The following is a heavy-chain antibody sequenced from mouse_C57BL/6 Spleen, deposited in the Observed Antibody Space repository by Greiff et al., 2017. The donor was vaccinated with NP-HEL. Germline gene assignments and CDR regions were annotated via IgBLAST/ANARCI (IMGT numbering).Heavy chain of an antibody. V-gene: IGHV1-64*01. CDR3: ARGATVVEMAMDY. J-gene: IGHJ4*01. CDR1: GYTFTSYW. D-gene: IGHD1-1*01. CDR2: IHPNSGST. Sequence: QVQLKQPGAELVKPGASVKLSCKASGYTFTSYWMHWVKQRPGQGLEWIGMIHPNSGSTNYNEKFKSKATLTVDKSSSTAYMQLSSLTSEDSAVYYCARGATVVEMAMDYWGQGTSVTVSS.